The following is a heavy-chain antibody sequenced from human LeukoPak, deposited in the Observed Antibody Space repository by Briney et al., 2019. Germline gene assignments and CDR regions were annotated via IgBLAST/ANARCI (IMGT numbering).Heavy chain of an antibody. V-gene: IGHV3-48*01. CDR1: GFTFSSYS. CDR2: ISSSSSTI. Sequence: GGSLRLSCAASGFTFSSYSMNWVRQAPGKGLEWVSYISSSSSTIYYADSVKGRFTISRDNAKNSLYLQMNSLRAEDTAVYYCARLDYYDSSGYPGPETNYDYWGQGTLVTVSS. J-gene: IGHJ4*02. CDR3: ARLDYYDSSGYPGPETNYDY. D-gene: IGHD3-22*01.